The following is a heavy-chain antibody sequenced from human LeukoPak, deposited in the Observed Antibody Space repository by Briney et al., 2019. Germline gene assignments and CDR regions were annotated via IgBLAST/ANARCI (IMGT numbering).Heavy chain of an antibody. Sequence: GGSLRLSCAASGFTVSSNYMSWVRQAPGKGLEWVSVIYSGGSTYYADSVKGRFTISRDNSKNTLYLQMNSLRAEDTAVYYCARDKVSSSWPDAFDIWGQGTVVTVSS. D-gene: IGHD6-13*01. CDR1: GFTVSSNY. V-gene: IGHV3-66*01. CDR3: ARDKVSSSWPDAFDI. J-gene: IGHJ3*02. CDR2: IYSGGST.